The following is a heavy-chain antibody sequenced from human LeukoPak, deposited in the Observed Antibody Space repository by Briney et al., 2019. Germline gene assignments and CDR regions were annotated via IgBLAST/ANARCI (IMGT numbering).Heavy chain of an antibody. CDR3: SRVGAVAGTSWFDP. CDR2: ISAYNGNT. D-gene: IGHD6-19*01. Sequence: ASVKVSCKASGCTFTSYGISWVRQAPGQGLEWMGWISAYNGNTNYAQKLQGRVTMTTDTSTSTAYMELRSLRSDDTAVYYFSRVGAVAGTSWFDPWGQGTLVTVSS. J-gene: IGHJ5*02. V-gene: IGHV1-18*01. CDR1: GCTFTSYG.